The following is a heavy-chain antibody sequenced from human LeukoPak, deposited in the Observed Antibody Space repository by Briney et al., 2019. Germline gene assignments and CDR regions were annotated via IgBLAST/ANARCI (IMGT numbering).Heavy chain of an antibody. V-gene: IGHV3-7*01. J-gene: IGHJ2*01. Sequence: GGSLRLSCVASGFPFDIYWMSWVRQGPGKGLEWVVNIKSDGSEEYYADSVKGRLTVSRDNAKNSLFLQMNSLRVEDTAVYYCAKEKTVAGWYFDLWGRGTLVTVSS. CDR2: IKSDGSEE. D-gene: IGHD6-19*01. CDR3: AKEKTVAGWYFDL. CDR1: GFPFDIYW.